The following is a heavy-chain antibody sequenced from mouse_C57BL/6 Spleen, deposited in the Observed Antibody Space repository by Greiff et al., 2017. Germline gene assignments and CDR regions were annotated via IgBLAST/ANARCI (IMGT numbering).Heavy chain of an antibody. D-gene: IGHD2-4*01. V-gene: IGHV1-78*01. CDR2: IYPRDGST. CDR1: GYTFTDHT. CDR3: AREGIYYDYLYAMDY. J-gene: IGHJ4*01. Sequence: VQLQQSDAELVKPGASVKISCKVSGYTFTDHTIHWMKQRPEQGLEWIGYIYPRDGSTKYNEKFKGKATLTADKSSSTAYMQLNSLTSEDSAVYICAREGIYYDYLYAMDYWGQGTSVTVSS.